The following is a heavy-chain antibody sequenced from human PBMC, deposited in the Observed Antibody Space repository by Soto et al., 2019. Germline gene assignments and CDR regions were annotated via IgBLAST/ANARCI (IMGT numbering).Heavy chain of an antibody. CDR3: ARVRPIAHFDH. J-gene: IGHJ4*02. V-gene: IGHV3-30-3*01. Sequence: QVQLVESGGGVVQPGRSLRLSCAASGFTFSSYAMHWVRQAPGKGLEWVAVISYDGSNKYYADSVKGRFTISRDNSKNRLYLQMTSRRAENTAVYYWARVRPIAHFDHWGQGTLVTVSS. CDR2: ISYDGSNK. D-gene: IGHD6-13*01. CDR1: GFTFSSYA.